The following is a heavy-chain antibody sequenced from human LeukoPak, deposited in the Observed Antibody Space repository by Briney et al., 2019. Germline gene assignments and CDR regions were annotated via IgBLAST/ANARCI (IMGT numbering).Heavy chain of an antibody. J-gene: IGHJ6*03. Sequence: SETLSLTCAVYGGSFSGYYWSWIRQPPGKGLEWIGEINHSGSTNYNPSLKSRVTISVDTSKNQFSLKLSSVTAADTAVYYCARLGGNGKYYYGSGSYFPPYYYYYMDVWGKGTTVTISS. CDR1: GGSFSGYY. CDR3: ARLGGNGKYYYGSGSYFPPYYYYYMDV. V-gene: IGHV4-34*01. CDR2: INHSGST. D-gene: IGHD3-10*01.